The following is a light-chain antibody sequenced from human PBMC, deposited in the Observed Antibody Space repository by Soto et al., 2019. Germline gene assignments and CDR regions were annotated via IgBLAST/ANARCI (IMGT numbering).Light chain of an antibody. CDR1: QSVDTC. Sequence: DIQMTKSPSTLSASVGDRVTITCRASQSVDTCLAWYQQKPGKAPHLLIYKACSLETGVPSRFSGSGSVTEFTLTISSLQPDDFATYYCQQFYRYPWTFGQGTKVEIK. CDR2: KAC. CDR3: QQFYRYPWT. J-gene: IGKJ1*01. V-gene: IGKV1-5*03.